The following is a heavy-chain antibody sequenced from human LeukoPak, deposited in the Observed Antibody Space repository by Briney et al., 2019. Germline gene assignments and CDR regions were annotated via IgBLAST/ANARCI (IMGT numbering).Heavy chain of an antibody. D-gene: IGHD6-6*01. J-gene: IGHJ3*02. CDR1: GFTFSSYS. CDR2: ISGSSSTI. V-gene: IGHV3-48*01. CDR3: AREGGSPSIAARDDAFDI. Sequence: PGGSLRLSCAASGFTFSSYSMNWVRQAPGKGLEWVSYISGSSSTIYYADSVRGRFTISRDNAKNSLYLQMNSLRADDTAVYYCAREGGSPSIAARDDAFDIWGQGTMVTVSS.